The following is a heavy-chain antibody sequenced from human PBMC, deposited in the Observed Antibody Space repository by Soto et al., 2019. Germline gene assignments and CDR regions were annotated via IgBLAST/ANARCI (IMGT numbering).Heavy chain of an antibody. V-gene: IGHV3-48*02. Sequence: GGSLRLSCAASGFTFRSYSMNWVPQAPGKGLEGVSYISSSSSTIYYADSVKARFTIPRDNAKNSLYLKMNSLRDEDTAVYYCAKYLSILVAPAVIPTRNNWGQGTLVTVSS. CDR3: AKYLSILVAPAVIPTRNN. J-gene: IGHJ4*02. CDR2: ISSSSSTI. D-gene: IGHD2-2*01. CDR1: GFTFRSYS.